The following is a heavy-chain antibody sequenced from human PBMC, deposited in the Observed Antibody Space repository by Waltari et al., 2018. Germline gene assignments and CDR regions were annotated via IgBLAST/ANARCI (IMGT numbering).Heavy chain of an antibody. CDR2: IYYSGST. J-gene: IGHJ5*02. CDR1: GGSISSSSYY. CDR3: ARRFSSSSGWFDP. V-gene: IGHV4-39*01. D-gene: IGHD6-6*01. Sequence: QLQLQESGPGLVKPSETLSLTCTVSGGSISSSSYYWGWIRQPPGKGLEWIGSIYYSGSTYYNPSLKSRVTISVDTSKNQFSLKLSSVTAADTAVYYCARRFSSSSGWFDPWGQGTLVTVSS.